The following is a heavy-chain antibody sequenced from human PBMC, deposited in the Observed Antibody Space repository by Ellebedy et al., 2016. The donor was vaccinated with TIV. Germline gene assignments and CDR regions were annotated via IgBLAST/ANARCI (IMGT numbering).Heavy chain of an antibody. V-gene: IGHV3-49*03. CDR2: IRSKAYGGTT. D-gene: IGHD1-26*01. CDR3: TRAPVRERVYWYFDL. CDR1: GFTFGDYA. J-gene: IGHJ2*01. Sequence: GESLKISCTASGFTFGDYAMSWFRQAPGQGLEWVGFIRSKAYGGTTEYAASVKGRFTISRDDSKSIAYLQMNSLKTENTAVYYCTRAPVRERVYWYFDLWGRGTLVTVSS.